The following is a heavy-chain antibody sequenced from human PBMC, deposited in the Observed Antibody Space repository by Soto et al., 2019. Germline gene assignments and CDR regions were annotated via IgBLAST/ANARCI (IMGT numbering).Heavy chain of an antibody. CDR2: IYYSGST. CDR1: GGSISSGGYY. J-gene: IGHJ4*02. D-gene: IGHD6-13*01. V-gene: IGHV4-31*03. Sequence: QVQLQESGPGLVKPSQTLSLTCTVSGGSISSGGYYWSWIRQHPGKGLEWIGYIYYSGSTYYNPSLESRVTISLDTSKNECSLKLSSVTAADTAVYYCARDSVAAAGSNFDYWGQGTLGNGSS. CDR3: ARDSVAAAGSNFDY.